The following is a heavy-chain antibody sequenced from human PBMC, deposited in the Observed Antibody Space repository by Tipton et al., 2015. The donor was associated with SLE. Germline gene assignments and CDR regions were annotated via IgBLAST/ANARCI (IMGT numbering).Heavy chain of an antibody. J-gene: IGHJ6*02. D-gene: IGHD3-16*02. CDR2: IYTSGST. Sequence: TLSLTCTVSGGSISSYYWGWIRQPPGKGLEWIGYIYTSGSTNHNPSLKSRVTISVNTSKNQFSLKLSSVTAADTAVYYCARDGDYDYIWGSYRPYYYYGMDVWGQGTTVTVSS. V-gene: IGHV4-4*08. CDR3: ARDGDYDYIWGSYRPYYYYGMDV. CDR1: GGSISSYY.